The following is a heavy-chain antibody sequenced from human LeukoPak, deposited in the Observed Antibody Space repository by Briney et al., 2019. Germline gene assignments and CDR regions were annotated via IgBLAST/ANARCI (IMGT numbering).Heavy chain of an antibody. J-gene: IGHJ6*02. D-gene: IGHD1-26*01. V-gene: IGHV3-9*01. Sequence: GGSLRLSCAATGFSLKDYAMHWVRQIPGKGLEWVSAISWNGGSTAYADSVKGRFTISRDNAKNSLFLRLSNLRPEDTALYYCAKHLRATNTFTFFGLDVWGQGTTVTVSS. CDR3: AKHLRATNTFTFFGLDV. CDR1: GFSLKDYA. CDR2: ISWNGGST.